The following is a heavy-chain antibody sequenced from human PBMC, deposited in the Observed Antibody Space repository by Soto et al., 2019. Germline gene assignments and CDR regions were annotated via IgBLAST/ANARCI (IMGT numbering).Heavy chain of an antibody. V-gene: IGHV4-4*02. CDR3: AKVAVAGTRIDY. D-gene: IGHD6-19*01. J-gene: IGHJ4*02. Sequence: QVQLQESGPGLVKPSGTLSLTCAVSGGSISSSNWWSWVRQPPGKGLEWIGEIYHSGSTNYNPSLRSRDSVSGEKSKNQFALKLSAVTAADTAVYYCAKVAVAGTRIDYWGQGNMVTVSS. CDR2: IYHSGST. CDR1: GGSISSSNW.